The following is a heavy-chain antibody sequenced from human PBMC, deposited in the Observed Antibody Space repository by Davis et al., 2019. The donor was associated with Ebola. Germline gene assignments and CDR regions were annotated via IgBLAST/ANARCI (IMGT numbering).Heavy chain of an antibody. CDR2: INHSGST. CDR1: GGSFSGYY. CDR3: ARGRYCSGGSCLRFRRGCFDP. D-gene: IGHD2-15*01. Sequence: MPSETLSLTCAVYGGSFSGYYWSWIRQPPGKGLEWIGEINHSGSTNYNPSLKSRVTISVDTSKNQFSLKLSSVTAADTAVYYCARGRYCSGGSCLRFRRGCFDPWGQGTLVTVSS. J-gene: IGHJ5*02. V-gene: IGHV4-34*01.